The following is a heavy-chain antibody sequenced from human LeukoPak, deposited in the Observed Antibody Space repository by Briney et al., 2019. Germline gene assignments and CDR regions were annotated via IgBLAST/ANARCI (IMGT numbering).Heavy chain of an antibody. Sequence: PSETLSLTCAVSGGSISSTSYYWAWIRQPPGKGLEWIGTIYYSGSTYHSPSLKSRVTMSVDTSRNQFSLKLSSVDAADTAVYYCAKAGVRYFDSSGLYAFDFWGQGTTVTVSS. CDR1: GGSISSTSYY. D-gene: IGHD3-22*01. CDR2: IYYSGST. V-gene: IGHV4-39*01. J-gene: IGHJ3*01. CDR3: AKAGVRYFDSSGLYAFDF.